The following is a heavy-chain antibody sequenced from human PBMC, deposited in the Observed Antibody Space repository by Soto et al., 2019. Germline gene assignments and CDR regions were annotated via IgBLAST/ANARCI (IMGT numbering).Heavy chain of an antibody. Sequence: SETLSLTCTVSGGSISSSSYYWGWIRQPPGKGLEWIGSIYSSGSTYYNPSLKRRVTISVDTSKNQFSLKLSSVTAADTAVYYCARGFRRGYSYGYGGNDYWGQGTLVTVSS. J-gene: IGHJ4*02. CDR2: IYSSGST. CDR3: ARGFRRGYSYGYGGNDY. CDR1: GGSISSSSYY. D-gene: IGHD5-18*01. V-gene: IGHV4-39*01.